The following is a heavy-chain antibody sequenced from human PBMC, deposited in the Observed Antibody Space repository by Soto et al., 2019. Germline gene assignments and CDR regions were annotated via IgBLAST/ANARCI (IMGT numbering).Heavy chain of an antibody. CDR2: IFWDDDK. CDR3: AHRPTVGARFAP. J-gene: IGHJ5*02. V-gene: IGHV2-5*02. D-gene: IGHD3-10*01. Sequence: QITLKESGPTLVKPTQTLTLTCTFSGFSLNSRAMGVGWIRQPPGKALEWLALIFWDDDKRYSPSLKDRLTISKDTAKNQVVLTMTNMDPVDTGTYYCAHRPTVGARFAPWGQGILVTVSS. CDR1: GFSLNSRAMG.